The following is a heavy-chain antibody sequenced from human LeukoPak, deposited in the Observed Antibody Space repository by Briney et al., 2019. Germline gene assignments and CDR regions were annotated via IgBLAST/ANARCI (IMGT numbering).Heavy chain of an antibody. J-gene: IGHJ4*02. Sequence: SETLSLTCTVSGGSISSYYWSWIRQPAGKGLEWIGHIYTSGSTNYNPSLKSRVTMSVDTSKNQFSLKLSSVTAADTAVYYCARDEYYYGSGSYYTFDYWGQGTLVTVSS. V-gene: IGHV4-4*07. D-gene: IGHD3-10*01. CDR3: ARDEYYYGSGSYYTFDY. CDR1: GGSISSYY. CDR2: IYTSGST.